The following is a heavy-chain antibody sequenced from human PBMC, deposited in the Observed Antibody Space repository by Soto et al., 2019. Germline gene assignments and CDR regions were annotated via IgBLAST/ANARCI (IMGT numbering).Heavy chain of an antibody. J-gene: IGHJ5*02. V-gene: IGHV1-69*06. CDR3: AKRHSTSWAEFDP. CDR1: EDTFRNSA. Sequence: CKASEDTFRNSAISWVRQAPGQGLEWMGGIIPIFGTANYAQKFQGRVTITADTSANTVYLELSSLRSEDTAVYYCAKRHSTSWAEFDPWGQGTLVTVSS. D-gene: IGHD6-13*01. CDR2: IIPIFGTA.